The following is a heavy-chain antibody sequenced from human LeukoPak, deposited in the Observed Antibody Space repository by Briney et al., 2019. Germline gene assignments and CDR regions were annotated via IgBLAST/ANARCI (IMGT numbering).Heavy chain of an antibody. V-gene: IGHV3-21*04. CDR2: IAPSGGSI. D-gene: IGHD6-19*01. Sequence: GGSLRLSCTTFGFAFSSYSMNWVRQAPGKGLEWVSSIAPSGGSIFYADSVKDRFSISRDNAKNSLFLQMYSLGADDTAVYYCARLAGSRSPWYLDLWGRGTLVTVSS. CDR1: GFAFSSYS. CDR3: ARLAGSRSPWYLDL. J-gene: IGHJ2*01.